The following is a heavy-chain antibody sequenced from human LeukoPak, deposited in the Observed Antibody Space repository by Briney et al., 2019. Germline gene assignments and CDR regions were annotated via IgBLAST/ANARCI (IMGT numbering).Heavy chain of an antibody. V-gene: IGHV3-21*01. CDR1: GFTFSSYS. CDR2: ISSSSSYI. J-gene: IGHJ4*02. D-gene: IGHD1-7*01. CDR3: ARDGTGTPYDY. Sequence: SGGSLRLSCAASGFTFSSYSINWVRQAPGKGLEWVSSISSSSSYIFYADSVKGRFTISRDNAKNSLYLQMNSLRAEDTAVYYCARDGTGTPYDYWGQGTLVTVSS.